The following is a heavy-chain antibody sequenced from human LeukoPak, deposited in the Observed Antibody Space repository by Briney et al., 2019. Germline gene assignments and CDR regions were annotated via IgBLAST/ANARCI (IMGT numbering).Heavy chain of an antibody. CDR1: GGSISNYY. V-gene: IGHV4-59*01. J-gene: IGHJ4*02. D-gene: IGHD2-21*01. CDR2: ISYSGST. CDR3: GGGDYSWYFDY. Sequence: PSETLSLTCTVSGGSISNYYWSWIRQPPGKGLEWIGSISYSGSTNYNPSLKSRVTISVDTSKNQFSLQLSSVTAADTAVYYCGGGDYSWYFDYWGQGTLVTVSS.